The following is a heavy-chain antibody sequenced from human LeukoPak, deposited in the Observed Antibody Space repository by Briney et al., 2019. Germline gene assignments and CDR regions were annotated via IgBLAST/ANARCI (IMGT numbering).Heavy chain of an antibody. CDR2: ISGSGGST. D-gene: IGHD1-1*01. J-gene: IGHJ6*03. Sequence: GGSLRLSCAASGFTFSSYAMSWVRQAPGKGLEWVSAISGSGGSTYYADSVKGRFTISRDNSKNTLYLQMNSLRAEDTAVYYCAKVRELEPPYYHYYYMDVWGKGTTVTVSS. CDR1: GFTFSSYA. V-gene: IGHV3-23*01. CDR3: AKVRELEPPYYHYYYMDV.